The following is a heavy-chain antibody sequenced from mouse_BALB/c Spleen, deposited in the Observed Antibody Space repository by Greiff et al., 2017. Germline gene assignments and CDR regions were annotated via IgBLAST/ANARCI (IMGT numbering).Heavy chain of an antibody. CDR2: INSNGGST. Sequence: DVKLVESGGGLVQPGGSLKLSCAASGFTFSSYGMSWVRQTPDKRLELVATINSNGGSTYYPDSVKGRFTISRDNAKNTLYLQMSSLKSEDTAVYYCARRDLLWLRQGYWYFDVWGAGTTVTVSS. CDR1: GFTFSSYG. V-gene: IGHV5-6-3*01. CDR3: ARRDLLWLRQGYWYFDV. D-gene: IGHD2-9*01. J-gene: IGHJ1*01.